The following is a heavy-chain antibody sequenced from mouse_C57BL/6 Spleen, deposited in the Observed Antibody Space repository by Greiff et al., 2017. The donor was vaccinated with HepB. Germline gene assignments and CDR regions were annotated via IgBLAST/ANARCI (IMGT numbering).Heavy chain of an antibody. J-gene: IGHJ4*01. CDR2: INPGSGGT. V-gene: IGHV1-54*01. CDR1: GYAFTNYL. D-gene: IGHD2-4*01. Sequence: QVQLQQSGAELVRPGTSVKVSCKASGYAFTNYLIEWVKQRPGQGLEWIGVINPGSGGTNYNEKFKGKATLTADKSSSTAYMQLSSLTSEDSAVYFCARYYDYGRGAMDYWGQGTSVTVSS. CDR3: ARYYDYGRGAMDY.